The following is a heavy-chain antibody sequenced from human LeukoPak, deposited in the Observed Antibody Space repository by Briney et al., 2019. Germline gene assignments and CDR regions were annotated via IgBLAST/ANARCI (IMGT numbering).Heavy chain of an antibody. V-gene: IGHV4-59*01. Sequence: SETLSLTCNVSGGSISGYHWSWIRQPPGKGLEWLGYIYYSGSSNYNPSLKSRVTMSADTSKNQFSLKLSSVTAADTAVYYCARATPWELLLFDYWGQGTLVTVSS. D-gene: IGHD1-26*01. CDR2: IYYSGSS. CDR3: ARATPWELLLFDY. CDR1: GGSISGYH. J-gene: IGHJ4*02.